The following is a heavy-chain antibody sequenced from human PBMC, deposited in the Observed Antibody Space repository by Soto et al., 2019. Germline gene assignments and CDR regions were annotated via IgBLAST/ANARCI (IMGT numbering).Heavy chain of an antibody. CDR3: ATGRSTRFDP. CDR1: GFTFNRYG. Sequence: QGLLVEYGGRVVQPGRSLRLSCVASGFTFNRYGMHWVRQAPGKGLEWVAEISCDGTAKYYAESVKGRFTVSRDNGNNTLHLEMNSLGAKDTAVYFCATGRSTRFDPWGQGTLVTVSS. J-gene: IGHJ5*02. CDR2: ISCDGTAK. D-gene: IGHD1-1*01. V-gene: IGHV3-30*03.